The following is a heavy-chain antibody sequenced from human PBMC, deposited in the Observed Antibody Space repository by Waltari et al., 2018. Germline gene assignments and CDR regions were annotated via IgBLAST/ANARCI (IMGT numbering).Heavy chain of an antibody. V-gene: IGHV3-74*01. D-gene: IGHD1-26*01. CDR3: AGEVGWYFDL. J-gene: IGHJ2*01. CDR2: INTDGSTT. Sequence: EVQLVESGGGLVQPGGSLRLSCAASGFTFRNYWMHWVRQAPGKGLVWVSRINTDGSTTGYADSVKGRFTISRDNAKNTVYLQMNSLRAEDTAVYFCAGEVGWYFDLWGRGTLVIVSS. CDR1: GFTFRNYW.